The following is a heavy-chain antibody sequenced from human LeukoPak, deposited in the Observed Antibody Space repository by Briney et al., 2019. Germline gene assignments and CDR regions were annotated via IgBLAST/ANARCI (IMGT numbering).Heavy chain of an antibody. D-gene: IGHD2-21*02. CDR2: ISSSGSTI. CDR1: GFTFSDYY. CDR3: ASPVMVTATDNDY. J-gene: IGHJ4*02. Sequence: GGSLRLSCAASGFTFSDYYMSWIRQAPGKGLEWVSYISSSGSTIYYADSVKGRFTISRDNAKNSLYLQMNSLRAEDTAVYYCASPVMVTATDNDYWGQGTLVTVSS. V-gene: IGHV3-11*01.